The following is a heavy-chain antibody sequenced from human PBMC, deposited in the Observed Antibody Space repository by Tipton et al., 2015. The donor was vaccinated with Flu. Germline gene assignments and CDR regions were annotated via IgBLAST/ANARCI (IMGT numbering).Heavy chain of an antibody. Sequence: TLSLTCSVSGYSIRSAYYWGWVRRPPGKGLEWIGTIYHSGTTYYNPSLKSRLTISVDTSKNQFSLRLGSVTAADTAVYYCARSGYNFGVDYWGQGTLVTVSS. D-gene: IGHD3-22*01. CDR3: ARSGYNFGVDY. V-gene: IGHV4-38-2*01. CDR1: GYSIRSAYY. J-gene: IGHJ4*02. CDR2: IYHSGTT.